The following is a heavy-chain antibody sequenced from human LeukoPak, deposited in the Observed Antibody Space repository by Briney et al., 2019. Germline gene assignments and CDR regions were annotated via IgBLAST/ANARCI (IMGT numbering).Heavy chain of an antibody. Sequence: QPGGSLRLSCAVSGFTFDDYAMRWVRQESGKGLEWVSGTSWNRGTIVYADSVKGRFTTTRDNAKTSLFLQMNSPRPEDTALYYCAKPKYYDVLTGPTNHWHFAVWGRGTLVAVSS. CDR2: TSWNRGTI. D-gene: IGHD3-9*01. V-gene: IGHV3-9*01. J-gene: IGHJ2*01. CDR3: AKPKYYDVLTGPTNHWHFAV. CDR1: GFTFDDYA.